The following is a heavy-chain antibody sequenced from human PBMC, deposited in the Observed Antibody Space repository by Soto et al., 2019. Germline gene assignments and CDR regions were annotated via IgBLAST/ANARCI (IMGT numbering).Heavy chain of an antibody. CDR1: GGTFSSYA. J-gene: IGHJ6*02. V-gene: IGHV1-69*01. D-gene: IGHD2-15*01. Sequence: QVQLVQSGAEVKKPGSSVKVSCKASGGTFSSYAISWVRQAPGQGLEWMGGIIPIFGTANYAQKFQGRVTIIADESTSTAYMELSSLRSEDTGVYYCATRWDNLKDCSGGSCYSGYYGMDVWGQGTTVTVSS. CDR2: IIPIFGTA. CDR3: ATRWDNLKDCSGGSCYSGYYGMDV.